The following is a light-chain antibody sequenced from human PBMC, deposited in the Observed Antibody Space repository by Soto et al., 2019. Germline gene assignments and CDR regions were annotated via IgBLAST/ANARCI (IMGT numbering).Light chain of an antibody. CDR2: GAS. Sequence: VLTQSPATLSLSPGERATLSFRASQSVGNYLAWYQQKSGQAPSLLIYGASNRATGIPARFSGSGSGTDFTLTISSLEPEDFAVYYCQQRYNSWTFGQGTKVDI. CDR1: QSVGNY. V-gene: IGKV3-11*01. CDR3: QQRYNSWT. J-gene: IGKJ1*01.